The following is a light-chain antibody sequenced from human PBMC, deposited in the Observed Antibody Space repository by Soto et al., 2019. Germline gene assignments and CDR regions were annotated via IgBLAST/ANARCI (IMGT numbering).Light chain of an antibody. Sequence: DVVMTQSPLSLPVTLGQPASISCRSSQSPLYSDGNTYLSWFQQRRGQSPRRLIYKVSNRDSGVPDRFSGSGSGTDFTLKISRVEAEDVGVYYCMQGTHWPWTFGQGTKVEIK. V-gene: IGKV2-30*01. J-gene: IGKJ1*01. CDR3: MQGTHWPWT. CDR2: KVS. CDR1: QSPLYSDGNTY.